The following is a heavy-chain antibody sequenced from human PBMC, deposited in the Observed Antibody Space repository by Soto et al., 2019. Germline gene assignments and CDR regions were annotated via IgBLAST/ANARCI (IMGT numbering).Heavy chain of an antibody. D-gene: IGHD3-9*01. J-gene: IGHJ6*02. CDR2: ISGSGGST. Sequence: PGGSLRLSCAASGFTFSSYAMSWVRQAPGKGLEWVSAISGSGGSTYYADSVKGRFTISRDNSKNTLYLQMNSLRAEDTAVYYCAKDGEGGSPQASDYDILTGPYGMDVWGQGTTVTVSS. V-gene: IGHV3-23*01. CDR3: AKDGEGGSPQASDYDILTGPYGMDV. CDR1: GFTFSSYA.